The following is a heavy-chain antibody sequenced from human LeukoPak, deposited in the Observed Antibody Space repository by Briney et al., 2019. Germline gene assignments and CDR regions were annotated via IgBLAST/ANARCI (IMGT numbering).Heavy chain of an antibody. CDR3: TVATTYRLFGY. CDR2: IDTSWTT. D-gene: IGHD1-26*01. J-gene: IGHJ4*02. CDR1: GGSISTFY. Sequence: ASETLSLTCTVSGGSISTFYWTWIRQPPGKGQEWMGYIDTSWTTNYNPSPTLRVTLSVDKSKTQSSLYLTSVTAADPAVYYCTVATTYRLFGYWGQGAHVTVSS. V-gene: IGHV4-4*09.